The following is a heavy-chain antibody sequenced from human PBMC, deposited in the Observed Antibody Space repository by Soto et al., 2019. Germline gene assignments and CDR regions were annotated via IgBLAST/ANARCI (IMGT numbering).Heavy chain of an antibody. J-gene: IGHJ4*02. CDR3: VKESTTVSHSGDFDY. CDR1: GFTFSSYA. CDR2: ISSNGGST. Sequence: EVQLVESGGGLVQPGGSLRLSCSASGFTFSSYAMHWVRQAPGKGLEYVSAISSNGGSTYYADSVKGRFTISRDNSKNTLYLQMSSLRAEDTAVYYCVKESTTVSHSGDFDYWGQGTLVTVSS. D-gene: IGHD4-17*01. V-gene: IGHV3-64D*06.